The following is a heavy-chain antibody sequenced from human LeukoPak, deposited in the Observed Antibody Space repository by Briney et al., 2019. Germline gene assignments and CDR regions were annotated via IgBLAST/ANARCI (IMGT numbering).Heavy chain of an antibody. Sequence: GASVKVSCKASGYSFTTYDISWVRQAPGQGLEWMGWISVYNGHTNYAQKLQGRVTMTTDTSTSTAYMELRSLTSDDTAVYYCARNGSGSYGYWGQGTLVIVSS. D-gene: IGHD3-10*01. CDR2: ISVYNGHT. CDR1: GYSFTTYD. J-gene: IGHJ4*02. V-gene: IGHV1-18*01. CDR3: ARNGSGSYGY.